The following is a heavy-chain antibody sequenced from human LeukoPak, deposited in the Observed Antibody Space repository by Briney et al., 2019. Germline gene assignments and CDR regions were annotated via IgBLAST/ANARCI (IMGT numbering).Heavy chain of an antibody. D-gene: IGHD5-18*01. J-gene: IGHJ4*02. CDR2: IYYSGST. CDR1: GGSISSYY. V-gene: IGHV4-59*01. Sequence: SEALSLTCTVSGGSISSYYWSWIRQPPGKGLEWIGYIYYSGSTNYNPSLKSQVTISVDTSKNQFSLKLSSVTAADTAVYYCARGRYSYGYSFDYWGQGTLVTVSS. CDR3: ARGRYSYGYSFDY.